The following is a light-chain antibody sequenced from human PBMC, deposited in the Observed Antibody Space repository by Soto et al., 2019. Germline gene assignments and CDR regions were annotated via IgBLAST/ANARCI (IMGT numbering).Light chain of an antibody. CDR2: DAS. J-gene: IGKJ5*01. V-gene: IGKV3-11*01. Sequence: EIVLTQSPATLSLSPGETATLSCRASQSVVTYLAWYQQKPGQAPRLLIYDASNRAAGIPARFSGSGSGTDFTLTISSIESEDFAVYYCQQRFIWPPITFGQGTRLEIK. CDR3: QQRFIWPPIT. CDR1: QSVVTY.